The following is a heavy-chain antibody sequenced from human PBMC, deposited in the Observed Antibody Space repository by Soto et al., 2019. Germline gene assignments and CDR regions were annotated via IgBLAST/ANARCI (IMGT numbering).Heavy chain of an antibody. CDR3: ARDWGTGFYQLDS. CDR1: GYTFTTYY. D-gene: IGHD2-2*01. J-gene: IGHJ4*02. CDR2: INPSGGST. V-gene: IGHV1-46*01. Sequence: GASVKVSCKASGYTFTTYYMYWVRQAPGQGLEWMGIINPSGGSTSFAQKFQGRVTMTRDTSTSTVYMELISLTSEDTALYYCARDWGTGFYQLDSWGQGTLVTV.